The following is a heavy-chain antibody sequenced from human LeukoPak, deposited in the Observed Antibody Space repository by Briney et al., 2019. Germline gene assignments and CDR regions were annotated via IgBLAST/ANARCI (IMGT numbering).Heavy chain of an antibody. D-gene: IGHD3-10*01. Sequence: ASVRVSCEASGYTFTSYDINWVRQATGQGLEWMGWMNPNSGNTGYARKFQGRVTMTRDTSISTAYMELSSLRSEDTAVYYCARSRGVRGVTYYFDYWAQGTLVTDSS. V-gene: IGHV1-8*01. CDR1: GYTFTSYD. J-gene: IGHJ4*02. CDR2: MNPNSGNT. CDR3: ARSRGVRGVTYYFDY.